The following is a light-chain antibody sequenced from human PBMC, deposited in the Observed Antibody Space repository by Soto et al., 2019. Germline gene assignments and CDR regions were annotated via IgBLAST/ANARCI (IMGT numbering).Light chain of an antibody. V-gene: IGKV3-11*01. Sequence: EIVLTQSPTNLSLSPGERATLSCRASQSVSSYLAWYQQTPGQAPRLLIYDASNRATGIPARFSGSGSGTDFAHNISHLELEDFAVYYCQHLEGIFGGVNKAEIK. J-gene: IGKJ4*01. CDR1: QSVSSY. CDR3: QHLEGI. CDR2: DAS.